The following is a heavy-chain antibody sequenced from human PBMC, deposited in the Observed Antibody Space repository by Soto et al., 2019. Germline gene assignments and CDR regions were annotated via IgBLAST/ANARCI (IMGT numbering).Heavy chain of an antibody. CDR2: ITSDGSGT. Sequence: EVQLVESGGNLVQPGGSLRLSCAASGFTFRSHWMHWVRQAPGKGLVWVACITSDGSGTTYADSVKGRFTILRDDAKSTVFLEMNSLRAEDTGMYYCARGTTAAPGSDYWGQGTLVTVSS. J-gene: IGHJ1*01. V-gene: IGHV3-74*01. D-gene: IGHD6-13*01. CDR3: ARGTTAAPGSDY. CDR1: GFTFRSHW.